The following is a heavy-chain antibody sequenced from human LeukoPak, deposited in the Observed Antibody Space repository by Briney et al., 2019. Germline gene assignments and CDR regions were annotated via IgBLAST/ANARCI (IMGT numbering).Heavy chain of an antibody. CDR1: GFTFSSYA. D-gene: IGHD4-17*01. V-gene: IGHV3-30*09. CDR3: ASAVTTGAFDY. J-gene: IGHJ4*02. Sequence: GRSLRLSCAASGFTFSSYAMHWVRQAPGKGLEWVAVISYDGSNKYYADSVKGRFAISRDNSKNTLYLQMNSLRAEDTAMYYCASAVTTGAFDYWGQGTLVTVSS. CDR2: ISYDGSNK.